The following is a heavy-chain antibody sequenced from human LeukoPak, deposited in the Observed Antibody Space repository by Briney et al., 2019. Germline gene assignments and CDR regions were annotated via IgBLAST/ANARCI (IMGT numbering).Heavy chain of an antibody. Sequence: PGGSLRLSCVASGLPIGDFAMHWVRQAPGKGLEWVSLISGDGVSTFYADSVKGRFSISRDNSKNFLSLEMNSLRTEDTAMYYCARDVDGDLDYWGQGTLVTVSS. CDR1: GLPIGDFA. J-gene: IGHJ4*02. V-gene: IGHV3-43*02. CDR2: ISGDGVST. D-gene: IGHD4-17*01. CDR3: ARDVDGDLDY.